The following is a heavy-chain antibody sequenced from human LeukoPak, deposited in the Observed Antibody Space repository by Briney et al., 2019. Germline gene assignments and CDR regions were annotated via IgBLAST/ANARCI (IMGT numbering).Heavy chain of an antibody. D-gene: IGHD4-17*01. CDR1: GFTFSAYA. Sequence: GALRLSCTASGFTFSAYAMMWVRQAPGKGPEWVSAIRGGGGSAFYADSVKGRFTISRDNSKYTLFLQMNSLRAEDTALYYCARDPNGDYIGAFDMWGPGTMVTVSS. CDR3: ARDPNGDYIGAFDM. CDR2: IRGGGGSA. V-gene: IGHV3-23*01. J-gene: IGHJ3*02.